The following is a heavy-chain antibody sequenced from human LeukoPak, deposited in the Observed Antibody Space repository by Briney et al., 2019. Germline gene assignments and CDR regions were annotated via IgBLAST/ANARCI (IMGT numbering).Heavy chain of an antibody. CDR1: GFTFSSYA. J-gene: IGHJ4*02. V-gene: IGHV3-23*01. CDR2: ISGSGDST. D-gene: IGHD3-10*01. Sequence: GGSLRLSCAASGFTFSSYAMSWVRQAPGKGLEWVSVISGSGDSTYYADSVKGRFTISRDNSKNALYLQMNSLRAEDTAVYYCARDTGFDYWGQGTLVTVSS. CDR3: ARDTGFDY.